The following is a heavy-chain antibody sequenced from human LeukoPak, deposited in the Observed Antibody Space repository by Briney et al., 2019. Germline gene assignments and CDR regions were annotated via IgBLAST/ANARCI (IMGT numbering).Heavy chain of an antibody. J-gene: IGHJ4*02. CDR1: GGSISSYY. CDR3: ARGVVIAPQTFDY. Sequence: SETLSLTCTVSGGSISSYYWSWIRQPPGKGLEWIGYIYYSGGTYYNPSLKSRVTISVDTSKNQFSLKLSSVTAADTAVYYCARGVVIAPQTFDYWGQGTLVTVSS. D-gene: IGHD2-21*01. V-gene: IGHV4-59*01. CDR2: IYYSGGT.